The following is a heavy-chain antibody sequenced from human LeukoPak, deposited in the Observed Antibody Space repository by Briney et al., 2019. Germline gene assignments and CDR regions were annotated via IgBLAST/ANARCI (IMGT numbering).Heavy chain of an antibody. J-gene: IGHJ5*02. CDR3: AKKIGTGPGHNWFDP. Sequence: GGSLRLSCAASGFNFGSYYMTWVRQAPGKGLEWVSVISDSGDNTYYADSVKGRITVSIDNSRDNIYLKMKSLRAEDMALYYCAKKIGTGPGHNWFDPWGQGTLVTVSS. CDR1: GFNFGSYY. CDR2: ISDSGDNT. D-gene: IGHD2-8*02. V-gene: IGHV3-23*01.